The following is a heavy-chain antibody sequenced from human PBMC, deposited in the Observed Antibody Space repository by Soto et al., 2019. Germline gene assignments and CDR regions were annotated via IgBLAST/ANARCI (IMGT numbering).Heavy chain of an antibody. D-gene: IGHD3-16*01. CDR1: GGSISSDDYY. Sequence: SETLSLTCTVSGGSISSDDYYWSWIRQPPGKGLEWIAYIYYSGSTYYNPSLKSRVSMSVDTAKNQFSLMLRSVTAADTAVYYCARYRRTWTTGGLFLGRAFETGGKETLVTFPS. V-gene: IGHV4-30-4*01. CDR2: IYYSGST. CDR3: ARYRRTWTTGGLFLGRAFET. J-gene: IGHJ4*02.